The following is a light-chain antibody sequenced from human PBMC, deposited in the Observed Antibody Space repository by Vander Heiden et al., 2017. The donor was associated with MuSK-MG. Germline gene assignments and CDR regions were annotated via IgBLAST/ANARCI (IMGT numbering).Light chain of an antibody. CDR3: QSYDSSLSGFVV. Sequence: QSVLTQPPSVSGAPGQRVTISCTGSSSNIGAGYDVHWYQQLPGTAPKLLLYGNSNRPSGVPDRFSGSKSGTSASLAITGLQAEEEADYYCQSYDSSLSGFVVFGGGTKLTVL. CDR1: SSNIGAGYD. J-gene: IGLJ2*01. CDR2: GNS. V-gene: IGLV1-40*01.